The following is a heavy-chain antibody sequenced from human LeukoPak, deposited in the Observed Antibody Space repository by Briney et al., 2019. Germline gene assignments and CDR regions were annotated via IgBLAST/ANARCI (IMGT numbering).Heavy chain of an antibody. CDR1: GFIFSDYV. Sequence: GGSLRLSCTASGFIFSDYVMIWVRQAPGKGLEWVSGITASGDRTYYGDSVKGRFTVSRDNSKNTVYLQMNSLRVDDTAVHYCARRDIVVIVSASDYWGQGTLVTVSS. CDR3: ARRDIVVIVSASDY. V-gene: IGHV3-23*01. D-gene: IGHD2-15*01. CDR2: ITASGDRT. J-gene: IGHJ4*02.